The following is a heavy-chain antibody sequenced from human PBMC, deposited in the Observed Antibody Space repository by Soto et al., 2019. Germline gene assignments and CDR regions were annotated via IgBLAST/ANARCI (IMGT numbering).Heavy chain of an antibody. V-gene: IGHV1-2*02. CDR1: GYTFTDYF. Sequence: SVNVDCKASGYTFTDYFIHWVRQAPGQGFEWMGWINPNSRGTNYAQKFQGRVTMTRDTSNNTAYMELRGLRSDDTAVYYCVRLTLKARNLFDPRGQRSLVTVSS. J-gene: IGHJ5*02. CDR3: VRLTLKARNLFDP. D-gene: IGHD3-9*01. CDR2: INPNSRGT.